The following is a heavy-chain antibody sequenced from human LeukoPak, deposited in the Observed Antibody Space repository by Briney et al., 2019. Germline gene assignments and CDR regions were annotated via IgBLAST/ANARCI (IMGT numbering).Heavy chain of an antibody. CDR1: GFTFSSYA. CDR2: ISGSGGST. CDR3: ARDGRPLDY. V-gene: IGHV3-23*01. J-gene: IGHJ4*02. Sequence: YPGGSLRLSCAASGFTFSSYAMSWVRQAPGKGLEWVSAISGSGGSTYYADSVKGRFTISRDNSKNTLHLQMNSLRVEDTAVYYCARDGRPLDYWGQGTLVTVSS.